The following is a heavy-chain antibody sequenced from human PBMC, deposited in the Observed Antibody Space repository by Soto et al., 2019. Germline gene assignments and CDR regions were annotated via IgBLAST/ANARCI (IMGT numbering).Heavy chain of an antibody. V-gene: IGHV4-34*01. CDR1: GGSFSGYY. D-gene: IGHD3-3*01. CDR2: INHSGST. J-gene: IGHJ6*03. Sequence: SETLSLTCAVYGGSFSGYYWSWIRQPPGKGLEWIGEINHSGSTNYNPSLKSRVTISVDTSKNQFSLKLSSVTAADTAVYYCARVGQIPSGYYTGFPPPRGYYYYMDVWGKGTTVTVSS. CDR3: ARVGQIPSGYYTGFPPPRGYYYYMDV.